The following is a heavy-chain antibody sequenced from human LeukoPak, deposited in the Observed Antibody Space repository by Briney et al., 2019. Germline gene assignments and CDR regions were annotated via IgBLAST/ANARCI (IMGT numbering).Heavy chain of an antibody. CDR1: GFTFSSYW. J-gene: IGHJ4*02. CDR3: AKTDGYSYGPADY. D-gene: IGHD5-18*01. V-gene: IGHV3-74*01. Sequence: PGGSLRLSCAASGFTFSSYWMHWVRQAPGKGLVWVSRISSDGSSTSYADSVKGRFTISRDNAKNSLYLQMNSLRAEDTALYYCAKTDGYSYGPADYWGQGTLVTVSS. CDR2: ISSDGSST.